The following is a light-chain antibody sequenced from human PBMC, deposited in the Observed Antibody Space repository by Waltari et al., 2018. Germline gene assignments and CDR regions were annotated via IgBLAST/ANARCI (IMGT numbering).Light chain of an antibody. CDR2: DVS. CDR3: QQRNNWPLT. CDR1: KSVRSY. J-gene: IGKJ4*01. Sequence: EIVLTQSPATLSLSPGERATPSCRSSKSVRSYLARYQQKLGQAPRPLIYDVSNTATGNPARFSGSGSWTDFTLTISSLEPADFAVYYCQQRNNWPLTFGGGSKVEIK. V-gene: IGKV3-11*01.